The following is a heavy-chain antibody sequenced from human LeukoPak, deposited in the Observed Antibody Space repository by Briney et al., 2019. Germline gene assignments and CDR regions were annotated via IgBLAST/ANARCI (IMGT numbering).Heavy chain of an antibody. CDR2: ISAYNGYT. Sequence: ASVKVSCKASGYTFTSFGITWVRQAPGQGLEWMGWISAYNGYTHYPQKLQGRVTMTTDTSTSTVYMELRSLRSDDTAVYYCARDGQRRTFDYWGQGTLITVSS. V-gene: IGHV1-18*04. D-gene: IGHD6-25*01. CDR1: GYTFTSFG. CDR3: ARDGQRRTFDY. J-gene: IGHJ4*02.